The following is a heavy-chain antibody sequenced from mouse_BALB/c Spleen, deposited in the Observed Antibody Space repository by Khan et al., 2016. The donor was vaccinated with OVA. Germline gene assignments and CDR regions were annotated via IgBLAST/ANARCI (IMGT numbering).Heavy chain of an antibody. J-gene: IGHJ3*01. CDR1: GYTLTNYG. CDR3: ARSKGNYWFAY. D-gene: IGHD2-1*01. Sequence: QIKLVQSGPELKKPGETVKISCKASGYTLTNYGMNWVKQAPGKGLKWMGWINTYTGEPTYAEDFKGRIAFSLETSASTAYLQINNLKNEDTAKYFCARSKGNYWFAYWGQGTLVTVSA. V-gene: IGHV9-3-1*01. CDR2: INTYTGEP.